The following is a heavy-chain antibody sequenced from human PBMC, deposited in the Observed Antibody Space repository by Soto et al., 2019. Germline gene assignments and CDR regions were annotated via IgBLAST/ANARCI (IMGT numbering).Heavy chain of an antibody. J-gene: IGHJ6*02. D-gene: IGHD5-12*01. CDR3: TVHTSGSLYYYDMDV. Sequence: PGDSLRLSWRCSGYTFANYLIGWVRQLSGKGLEWMGIIYPGDSETRYSPSFQGHVTISADKSISTAYLQWSSLKASDTAMYYCTVHTSGSLYYYDMDVWGQGTKVTVSS. V-gene: IGHV5-51*01. CDR2: IYPGDSET. CDR1: GYTFANYL.